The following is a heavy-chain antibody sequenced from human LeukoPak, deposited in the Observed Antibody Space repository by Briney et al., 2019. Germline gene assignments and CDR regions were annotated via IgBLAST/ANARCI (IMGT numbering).Heavy chain of an antibody. D-gene: IGHD3-3*01. V-gene: IGHV3-48*03. Sequence: PGGSLRLSCAASGFTFSSYEMNWVRQAPGKGLEWVSYISSSGSAIYYADSVEGRFIISRDNAKNSLYLQMNSLRAEDTAVYYCARDFWGAYRVDFFDYWGQGALVTVSS. J-gene: IGHJ4*02. CDR3: ARDFWGAYRVDFFDY. CDR1: GFTFSSYE. CDR2: ISSSGSAI.